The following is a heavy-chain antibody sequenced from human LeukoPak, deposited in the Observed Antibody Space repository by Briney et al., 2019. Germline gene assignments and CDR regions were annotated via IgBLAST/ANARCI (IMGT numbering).Heavy chain of an antibody. CDR2: MNPNSGNT. D-gene: IGHD3-22*01. CDR3: ARGYYHDSSGYNGWFDP. J-gene: IGHJ5*02. V-gene: IGHV1-8*01. CDR1: GYTFTSYD. Sequence: ASVKVSCKASGYTFTSYDINWVRQATGQGLEWMGWMNPNSGNTGYAQKFQGRVTMTRNTSISTAYMELSSLRSEDTAVYYCARGYYHDSSGYNGWFDPWGQGTLVTVSS.